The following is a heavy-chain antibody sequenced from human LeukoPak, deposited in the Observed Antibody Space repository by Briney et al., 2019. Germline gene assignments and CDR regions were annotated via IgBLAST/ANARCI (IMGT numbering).Heavy chain of an antibody. CDR1: GFTFSRYW. CDR3: ARGNPANFDY. J-gene: IGHJ4*02. V-gene: IGHV3-74*01. D-gene: IGHD1-14*01. CDR2: INSDGSST. Sequence: GGSLRLSCVASGFTFSRYWMHWVRQAPGKGQVWVSRINSDGSSTSYADSVKGRFTISRDNAKNTLYLQMNSLRAEDTAVYYCARGNPANFDYWGQGTLVTVSS.